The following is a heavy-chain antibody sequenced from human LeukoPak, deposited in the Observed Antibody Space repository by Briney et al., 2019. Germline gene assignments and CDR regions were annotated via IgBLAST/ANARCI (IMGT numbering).Heavy chain of an antibody. CDR2: MNPNSGNT. CDR3: ARVFADPNWFDP. CDR1: GYTFTSYD. Sequence: ASVKVSCKASGYTFTSYDINWVRQATGQGLEWMGWMNPNSGNTGYAQKFQDRVTMTRNTSISTAYMELSSLRSEDTAVYYCARVFADPNWFDPWGQGTLVTVSS. D-gene: IGHD3-3*01. J-gene: IGHJ5*02. V-gene: IGHV1-8*01.